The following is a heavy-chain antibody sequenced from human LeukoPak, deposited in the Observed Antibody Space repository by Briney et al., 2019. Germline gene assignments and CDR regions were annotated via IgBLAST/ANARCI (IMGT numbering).Heavy chain of an antibody. CDR1: GGSISSYY. D-gene: IGHD6-25*01. Sequence: SETLSLTCTVSGGSISSYYWSWIRQPAGKGLEWIGRIYTSWSTNYNPSLKSRVTMSVDTSKNQFSLKLSSVTAADTAVYYCATLLSNAAFDYWGQGTLVAVSS. J-gene: IGHJ4*02. CDR2: IYTSWST. V-gene: IGHV4-4*07. CDR3: ATLLSNAAFDY.